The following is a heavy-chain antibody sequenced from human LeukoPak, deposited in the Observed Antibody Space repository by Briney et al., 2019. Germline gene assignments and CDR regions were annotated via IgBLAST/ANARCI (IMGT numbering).Heavy chain of an antibody. D-gene: IGHD1-7*01. CDR3: ARVGFEGTCHY. CDR1: GYSISSGYY. V-gene: IGHV4-38-2*02. J-gene: IGHJ4*02. Sequence: SETLSLTCTVSGYSISSGYYWGWIRQPPGKGLEWIGSIYHSGSTYYNPSLKSRVTISVDTSKNQFSLKLSSVTAADTAVYYCARVGFEGTCHYWGQGTLVTVSS. CDR2: IYHSGST.